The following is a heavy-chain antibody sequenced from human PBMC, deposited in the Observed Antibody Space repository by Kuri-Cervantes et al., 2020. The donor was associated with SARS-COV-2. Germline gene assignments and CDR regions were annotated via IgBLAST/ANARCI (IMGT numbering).Heavy chain of an antibody. V-gene: IGHV3-30-3*01. J-gene: IGHJ4*02. Sequence: GESLKISCAASGFNLSSYAMHWVRQAPGKGLEWVAFISYDGSNKYYADSVKGRFTISRDNSKNTLYLQMNSLRAEDTAVYYCAKVKGKVPSPVPDYWGQGTLVTVSS. CDR2: ISYDGSNK. CDR3: AKVKGKVPSPVPDY. CDR1: GFNLSSYA. D-gene: IGHD2-2*01.